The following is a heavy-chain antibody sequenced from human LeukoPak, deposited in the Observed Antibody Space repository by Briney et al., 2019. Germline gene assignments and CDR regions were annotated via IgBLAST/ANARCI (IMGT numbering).Heavy chain of an antibody. CDR3: ARLTSGNGLDV. D-gene: IGHD3-3*01. J-gene: IGHJ6*02. CDR1: GFTVSNNY. CDR2: IYRGNRP. V-gene: IGHV3-66*04. Sequence: GGSLRLSCAASGFTVSNNYMTWVRQAPGKGLEWVSVIYRGNRPKYADSVKGRFIISRDNSKNTLLFQMNSLRAEDTAVYYCARLTSGNGLDVWGRGTTVTVS.